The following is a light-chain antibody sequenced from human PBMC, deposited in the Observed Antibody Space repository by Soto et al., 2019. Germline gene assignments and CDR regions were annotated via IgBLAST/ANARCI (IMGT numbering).Light chain of an antibody. CDR1: QSINTW. CDR2: DAS. J-gene: IGKJ1*01. Sequence: DIQMTQSPSTLSASVGDRVTVTCRASQSINTWLAWYQQKPGKAPKLLIYDASALPRGVPSRFSGSGSATEFTLTISSLQPDDFATYYCQHYNSYSEAFGQGTKVDIK. CDR3: QHYNSYSEA. V-gene: IGKV1-5*01.